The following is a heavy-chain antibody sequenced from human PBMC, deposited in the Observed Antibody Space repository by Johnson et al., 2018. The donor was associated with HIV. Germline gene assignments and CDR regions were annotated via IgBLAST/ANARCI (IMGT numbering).Heavy chain of an antibody. V-gene: IGHV3-30*04. CDR1: EFTFSRFA. CDR2: ISYDGSNK. Sequence: QVQLVESGGGVVRPGRSLRLSCAACEFTFSRFAMHWVRQAPGKGLEWVAVISYDGSNKYYADSVKGRFTISRDNSKNTLYLQMGSLRAEDMAVYYCARGGGVVGNAFDIWGQGTMVTVSS. D-gene: IGHD1-26*01. J-gene: IGHJ3*02. CDR3: ARGGGVVGNAFDI.